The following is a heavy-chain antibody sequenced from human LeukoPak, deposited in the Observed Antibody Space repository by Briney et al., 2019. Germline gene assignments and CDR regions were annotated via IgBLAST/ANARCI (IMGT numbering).Heavy chain of an antibody. Sequence: SETLSLTCTASGGSISSYYWSWIRQPAGKGLEWIGRIYTSGSTNYNPSLKSRVTMSVDTSKNQFSLKLSSVTAADTAVYYCARESRPWYGGYIDYWGQGTLVTVPS. CDR3: ARESRPWYGGYIDY. V-gene: IGHV4-4*07. CDR1: GGSISSYY. CDR2: IYTSGST. D-gene: IGHD3-22*01. J-gene: IGHJ4*02.